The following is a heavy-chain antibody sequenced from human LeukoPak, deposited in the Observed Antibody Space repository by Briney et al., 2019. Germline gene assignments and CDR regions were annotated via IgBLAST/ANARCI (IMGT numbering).Heavy chain of an antibody. CDR2: IDHSGST. J-gene: IGHJ4*02. CDR1: GGSFSGYY. Sequence: SETLSLTCAVYGGSFSGYYWSWIRQPPGKGLEWIGEIDHSGSTNYNPSLKRRVTTSVDTSKNQFSLKLNSVTAADTAVYYCARTNTVFYYFDYWGQGNLITVAS. CDR3: ARTNTVFYYFDY. V-gene: IGHV4-34*01. D-gene: IGHD1/OR15-1a*01.